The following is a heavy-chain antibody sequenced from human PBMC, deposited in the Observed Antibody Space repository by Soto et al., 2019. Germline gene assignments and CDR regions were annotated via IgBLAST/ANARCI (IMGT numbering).Heavy chain of an antibody. CDR2: TYYRSKWYN. V-gene: IGHV6-1*01. Sequence: SQTLSLTCAISGDSVSSNSAAWNWIRQSPSRGLEWLGRTYYRSKWYNDYAVSVKSRITINPDTSKNQFSLQLNSVTPEDTTVYCGATKTGYYAAFDSWGQGTLVTVSS. J-gene: IGHJ4*02. CDR3: ATKTGYYAAFDS. D-gene: IGHD3-9*01. CDR1: GDSVSSNSAA.